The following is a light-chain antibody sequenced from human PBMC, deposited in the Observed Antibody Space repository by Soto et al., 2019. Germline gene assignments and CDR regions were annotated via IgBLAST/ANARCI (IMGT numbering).Light chain of an antibody. CDR2: DAS. CDR3: QQRSNWL. Sequence: EIVLTQSPATLSLSPGARATLSCRASQSVSSYLAWYQQKPGQAPRLLIYDASNRATGIPARFSGSGSGTDFNLTTSSLEPEDFAVYYGQQRSNWLFGPGTKVDIK. CDR1: QSVSSY. V-gene: IGKV3-11*01. J-gene: IGKJ3*01.